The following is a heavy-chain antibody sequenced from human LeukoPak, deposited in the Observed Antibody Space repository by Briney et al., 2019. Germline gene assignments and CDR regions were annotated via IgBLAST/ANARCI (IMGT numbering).Heavy chain of an antibody. CDR1: GGSISSGGYS. D-gene: IGHD6-13*01. Sequence: PSQTLSLTCAVSGGSISSGGYSWSWIRQPPGKGLEWIGYIYHSGSTYYNPSLKSRVTISVDTSKNQFSLKLSSVTAADTAVYYCARFSDSSSWHFDYWGQGTLVTVSS. CDR3: ARFSDSSSWHFDY. J-gene: IGHJ4*02. CDR2: IYHSGST. V-gene: IGHV4-30-2*05.